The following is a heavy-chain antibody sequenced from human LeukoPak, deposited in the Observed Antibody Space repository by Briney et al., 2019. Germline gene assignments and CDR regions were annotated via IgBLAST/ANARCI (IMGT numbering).Heavy chain of an antibody. J-gene: IGHJ4*02. CDR2: IYYSGST. CDR3: ARRSGGSDY. Sequence: PSETLSLTCTVSGGSISSYYWSWIRQPPGKGLEWIGYIYYSGSTNYNPSLKSRVTISVDTSKNQFSLKLSSVTAADTAVYYCARRSGGSDYWGQGTLVTVSS. CDR1: GGSISSYY. V-gene: IGHV4-59*12. D-gene: IGHD2-15*01.